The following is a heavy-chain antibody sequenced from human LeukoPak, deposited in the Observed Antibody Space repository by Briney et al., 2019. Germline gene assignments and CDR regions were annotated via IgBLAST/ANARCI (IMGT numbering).Heavy chain of an antibody. CDR2: ISYDGSNK. D-gene: IGHD1-26*01. J-gene: IGHJ4*02. CDR1: GFTFDDYA. Sequence: GGSLRLSCAASGFTFDDYAMHWVRQAPGKGLEWVAVISYDGSNKYYADSVKGRFTISRDNSKNTLYLQMTSLRAEGTAVYYCAKDYSLENWGQGTLVTVSS. V-gene: IGHV3-30*18. CDR3: AKDYSLEN.